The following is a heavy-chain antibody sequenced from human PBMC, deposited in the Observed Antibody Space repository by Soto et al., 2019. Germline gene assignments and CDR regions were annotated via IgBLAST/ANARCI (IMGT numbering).Heavy chain of an antibody. D-gene: IGHD2-15*01. J-gene: IGHJ3*02. CDR3: ASPYCSGGSCNAFDI. CDR2: IYYSGST. V-gene: IGHV4-31*01. Sequence: QVQLQESGPGLVKPSQTLSLTCTVSGGSISSGGYYWGWIRQHPGKGLEWIGYIYYSGSTYYNPYFKSQVIITVATSKIKFCLKLRSVTAADTAVYYCASPYCSGGSCNAFDIWGQGTMVTVSS. CDR1: GGSISSGGYY.